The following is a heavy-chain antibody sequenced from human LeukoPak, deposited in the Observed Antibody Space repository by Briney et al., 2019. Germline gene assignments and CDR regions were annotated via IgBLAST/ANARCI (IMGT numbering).Heavy chain of an antibody. CDR3: VRVRRDGSPGAFDI. CDR2: IDNDGSST. J-gene: IGHJ3*02. D-gene: IGHD5-24*01. Sequence: GGSLRLSCAASGFTFSSYWMHWVRQVPGEGVVWVSRIDNDGSSTSYADSVNGRLTISTDNAKNTLYLQMNSLRAEDTAVYYCVRVRRDGSPGAFDIWGQGTMVTVSS. CDR1: GFTFSSYW. V-gene: IGHV3-74*01.